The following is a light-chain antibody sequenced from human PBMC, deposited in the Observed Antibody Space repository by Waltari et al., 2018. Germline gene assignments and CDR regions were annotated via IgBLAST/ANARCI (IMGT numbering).Light chain of an antibody. Sequence: SYVLTQPPSVSVAPGKTARITCGGSNIGSKSVHWYQQKPGQAPVLVIYYDSDWPSGIPERFSGANSGNTATLTISRVEAGDEADYYCQVWDSSSDHVVFGGGTKLTVL. V-gene: IGLV3-21*04. J-gene: IGLJ2*01. CDR3: QVWDSSSDHVV. CDR2: YDS. CDR1: NIGSKS.